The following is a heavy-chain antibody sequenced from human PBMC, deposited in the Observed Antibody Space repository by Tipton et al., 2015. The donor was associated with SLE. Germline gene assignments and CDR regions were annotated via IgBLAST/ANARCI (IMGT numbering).Heavy chain of an antibody. CDR2: VNHSGST. Sequence: TLSLTCAVYGGSFSGYYWSWIRQPPGKGLEWIGEVNHSGSTNYNPSLKRRVTISVDTSKNQFSLKLSSVTAADTAVYYCARGPTYYFGYWGQGTLVTVAS. V-gene: IGHV4-34*01. CDR1: GGSFSGYY. J-gene: IGHJ4*02. CDR3: ARGPTYYFGY.